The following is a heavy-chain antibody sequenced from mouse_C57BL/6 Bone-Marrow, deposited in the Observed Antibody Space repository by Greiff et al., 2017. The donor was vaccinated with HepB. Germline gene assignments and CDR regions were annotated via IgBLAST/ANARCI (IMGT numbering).Heavy chain of an antibody. CDR1: GYSITSDY. J-gene: IGHJ1*03. D-gene: IGHD1-1*01. V-gene: IGHV3-8*01. Sequence: EVQRVESGPGLAKPSQTLSLTCSVTGYSITSDYWNWIRKFPGNTLEYMGYISYSGSTYYNPSLKSRISINRDTSKKQYYLQLNSVTTEDTATYYCARIYYYGSSGVWYFDVWGTGTTVTVSS. CDR3: ARIYYYGSSGVWYFDV. CDR2: ISYSGST.